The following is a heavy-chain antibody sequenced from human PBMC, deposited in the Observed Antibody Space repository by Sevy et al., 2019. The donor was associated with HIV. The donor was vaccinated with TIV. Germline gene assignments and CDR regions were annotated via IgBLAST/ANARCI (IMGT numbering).Heavy chain of an antibody. CDR1: GGSLSDYG. V-gene: IGHV1-69*10. CDR3: ASARSCGGDCYFFDS. CDR2: IIPRVGLT. Sequence: ASVKVSCKASGGSLSDYGMNWVRQAPGQGLEWTGGIIPRVGLTNYAQKFHDRVTITADESTSTVYIEVRRLTSEDTGVYYCASARSCGGDCYFFDSWGQGTLVTVSS. D-gene: IGHD2-21*01. J-gene: IGHJ4*02.